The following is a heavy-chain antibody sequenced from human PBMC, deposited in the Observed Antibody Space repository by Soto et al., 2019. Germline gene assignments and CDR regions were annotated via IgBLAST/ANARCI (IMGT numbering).Heavy chain of an antibody. CDR1: GYTLTSYA. CDR2: INGGNDNT. Sequence: QVQLVQSGAEVKKPGASVKVSCRASGYTLTSYATHWVRQAPGQRLEWMGWINGGNDNTRYSQKFQGRVTITRDTSASTVYMEMSSLRSEDTAFYYCARRDGTYQGWFDPWGQGTLVTVSS. J-gene: IGHJ5*02. CDR3: ARRDGTYQGWFDP. D-gene: IGHD1-26*01. V-gene: IGHV1-3*01.